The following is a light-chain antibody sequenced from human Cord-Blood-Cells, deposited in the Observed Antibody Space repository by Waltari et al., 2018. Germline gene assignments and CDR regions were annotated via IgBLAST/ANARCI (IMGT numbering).Light chain of an antibody. CDR2: WAS. Sequence: DIVMTQSPDSLAVSLGERATINCKSSQSVLYSSNNKNYLAWYQQKPGQPPKLLIYWASTRESGVPDRFSGGGSGTDFTLTISSLQAADVAVYYCQQYYSTPQTFGQGTKVEIK. CDR3: QQYYSTPQT. J-gene: IGKJ1*01. CDR1: QSVLYSSNNKNY. V-gene: IGKV4-1*01.